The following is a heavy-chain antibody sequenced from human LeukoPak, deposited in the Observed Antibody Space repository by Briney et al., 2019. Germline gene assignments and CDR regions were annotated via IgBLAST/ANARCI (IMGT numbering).Heavy chain of an antibody. CDR1: GGSFSPAH. V-gene: IGHV4-59*01. J-gene: IGHJ4*02. Sequence: SETLSLTCTFSGGSFSPAHWSWIRQPPGKGLEWIGYIYYSGSTNYNPSLKSRVTISVDTSKNQFSLKLSSVTAADTAVYYCARESGGNDNYFDYWGQGTLVTVSS. CDR2: IYYSGST. CDR3: ARESGGNDNYFDY. D-gene: IGHD4-23*01.